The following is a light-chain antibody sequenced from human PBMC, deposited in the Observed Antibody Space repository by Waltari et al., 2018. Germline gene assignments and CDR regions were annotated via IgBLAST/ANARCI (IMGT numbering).Light chain of an antibody. V-gene: IGLV2-23*01. J-gene: IGLJ3*02. Sequence: QSALTQPASVSGSPGQSITISCTGTSSDVGSYNLVSWYQQHPGKAPKLMIYEGSKRPSGVSKRFSGSNSGNTASLTISGLQAEDEADYYCCSYAASSVRVFGGGTKLTVL. CDR2: EGS. CDR1: SSDVGSYNL. CDR3: CSYAASSVRV.